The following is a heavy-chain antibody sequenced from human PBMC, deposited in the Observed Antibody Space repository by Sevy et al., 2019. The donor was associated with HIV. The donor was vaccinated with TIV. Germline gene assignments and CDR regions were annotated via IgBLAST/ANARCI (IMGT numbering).Heavy chain of an antibody. Sequence: GGSLRLSCTASGFTFSSYEMNWVRQAPGKGLEWVSYISNSGSTIHYSDSVKGRFTISRDNAKNSLYLQMNSLRAEDTAVYYCARDVPPSATTGPHFDYWGRGTLVTVSS. D-gene: IGHD4-17*01. CDR3: ARDVPPSATTGPHFDY. V-gene: IGHV3-48*03. J-gene: IGHJ4*02. CDR2: ISNSGSTI. CDR1: GFTFSSYE.